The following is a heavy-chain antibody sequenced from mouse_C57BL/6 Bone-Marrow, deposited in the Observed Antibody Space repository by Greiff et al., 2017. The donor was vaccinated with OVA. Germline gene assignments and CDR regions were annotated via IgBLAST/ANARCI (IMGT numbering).Heavy chain of an antibody. CDR3: TRDPLSFYYFDY. CDR1: GFTFSSYA. J-gene: IGHJ2*01. Sequence: EVMLVESGEGLVKPGGSLKLSCAASGFTFSSYAMSWVRPTPEKRLEWVAYISSGGDYIYYADTVKGRFTISRDNARNTLYLQMSSLKSEDTAMYYCTRDPLSFYYFDYWGQGTTLTVSS. D-gene: IGHD2-3*01. CDR2: ISSGGDYI. V-gene: IGHV5-9-1*02.